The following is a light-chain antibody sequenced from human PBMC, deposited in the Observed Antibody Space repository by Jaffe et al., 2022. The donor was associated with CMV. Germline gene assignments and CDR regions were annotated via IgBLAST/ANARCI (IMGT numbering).Light chain of an antibody. Sequence: DIQMTQSPSTLSASVGDRVTITCRASQSIGRWLAWYQQKAGTVPKLLIYKSSTLESGVPSRFSGSGSGTEFTLTISSLQPDDFATYYCQQYNDYWTFGQGTKVEVK. V-gene: IGKV1-5*03. CDR1: QSIGRW. CDR3: QQYNDYWT. CDR2: KSS. J-gene: IGKJ1*01.